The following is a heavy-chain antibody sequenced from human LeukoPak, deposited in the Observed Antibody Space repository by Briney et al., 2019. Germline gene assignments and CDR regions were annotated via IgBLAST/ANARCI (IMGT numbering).Heavy chain of an antibody. CDR3: ARRGNYPWIQLWLRGGNWFDP. V-gene: IGHV4-34*01. Sequence: SETLSLTCAVYGESFTTFYWGWIRQTPGKGLEWIGEINHTGSTNYNPSLKSRVTISVDTSKNQFSLKLSSVTAADTAVYYCARRGNYPWIQLWLRGGNWFDPWGQGTLVTVSS. CDR2: INHTGST. D-gene: IGHD5-18*01. CDR1: GESFTTFY. J-gene: IGHJ5*02.